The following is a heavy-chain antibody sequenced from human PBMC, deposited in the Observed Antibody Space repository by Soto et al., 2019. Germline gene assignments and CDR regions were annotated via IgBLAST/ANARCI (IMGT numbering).Heavy chain of an antibody. CDR2: IYYSGST. CDR1: GGSISSYY. Sequence: SETLSLTCTVSGGSISSYYCSWIRQPPGKGLEWIGYIYYSGSTNYNPSLKSRVTISVDTSKNQFSLKLSSVTAADTAVYYCAGGYGGYGQLVVFFDYWGQGTLVTVSS. J-gene: IGHJ4*02. D-gene: IGHD5-12*01. CDR3: AGGYGGYGQLVVFFDY. V-gene: IGHV4-59*01.